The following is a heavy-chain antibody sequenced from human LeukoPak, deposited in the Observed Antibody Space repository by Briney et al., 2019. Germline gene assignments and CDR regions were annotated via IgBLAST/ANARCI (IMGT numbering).Heavy chain of an antibody. J-gene: IGHJ4*02. Sequence: GGSLRLSCTASGFSFSSCGIHWVRQTPGKGLEWVALVSYDGSNKDYTDSVKGRFTISRDNSKNTVYLQINSLRAEDTAVYYCAREMGSIYFDYWGQGTLVTVSS. D-gene: IGHD3-10*01. CDR2: VSYDGSNK. V-gene: IGHV3-33*01. CDR3: AREMGSIYFDY. CDR1: GFSFSSCG.